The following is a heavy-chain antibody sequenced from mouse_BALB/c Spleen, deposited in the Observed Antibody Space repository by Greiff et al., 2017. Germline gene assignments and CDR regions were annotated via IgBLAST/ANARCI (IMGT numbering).Heavy chain of an antibody. Sequence: SGAELAKPGASVKMSCKASGYTFTSYWMHWVKQRPGQGLEWIGYINPSTGYTEYNQKFKDKATLTADKSSSTAYMQLSSLTSEDSAVYYCARRLGGNPFAYWGQGTLVTVSA. V-gene: IGHV1-7*01. CDR3: ARRLGGNPFAY. CDR1: GYTFTSYW. J-gene: IGHJ3*01. D-gene: IGHD2-1*01. CDR2: INPSTGYT.